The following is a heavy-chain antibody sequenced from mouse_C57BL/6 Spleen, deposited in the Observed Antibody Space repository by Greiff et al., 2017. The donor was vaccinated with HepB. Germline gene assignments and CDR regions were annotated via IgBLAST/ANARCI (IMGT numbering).Heavy chain of an antibody. CDR3: ARSWDYAMDY. CDR2: IYPGSGST. D-gene: IGHD4-1*01. Sequence: QVQLQQPGAELVKPGASVKMSCKASGYTFTSYWITWVKQRPGQGLEWIGDIYPGSGSTNYNEKFKSKATLTVYTSSSTAYMQLSSLTSEDSAVYYCARSWDYAMDYWGQGTSVTVSS. J-gene: IGHJ4*01. V-gene: IGHV1-55*01. CDR1: GYTFTSYW.